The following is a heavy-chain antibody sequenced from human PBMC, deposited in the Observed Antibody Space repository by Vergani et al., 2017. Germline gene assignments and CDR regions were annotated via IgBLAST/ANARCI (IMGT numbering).Heavy chain of an antibody. CDR2: ISSSGSTI. CDR1: GFTFSSYA. CDR3: ARGRHLMTTVTTYDY. D-gene: IGHD4-17*01. J-gene: IGHJ4*02. Sequence: VQLVESGGGVVQPGRSLRLSCAASGFTFSSYAMHWVRQAPGKGLEWVSYISSSGSTIYYADSVKGRFTISRDNAKNSLYLQMNSLRAEDTAVYYCARGRHLMTTVTTYDYWGQGTLVTVSS. V-gene: IGHV3-48*04.